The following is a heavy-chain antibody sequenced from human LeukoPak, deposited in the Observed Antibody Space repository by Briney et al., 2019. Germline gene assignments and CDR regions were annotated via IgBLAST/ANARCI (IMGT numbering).Heavy chain of an antibody. V-gene: IGHV1-69-2*01. D-gene: IGHD3-3*01. CDR1: GYTFTDYY. CDR3: APLTIFGVA. J-gene: IGHJ5*02. CDR2: VDPEDGET. Sequence: ASVKVSCKVSGYTFTDYYMHWVQQAPGKGLEWMGLVDPEDGETIYAEKFQGRVTITADTSTDTAYMELSSLGSEDTAVYYCAPLTIFGVAWGQGTLVTVSS.